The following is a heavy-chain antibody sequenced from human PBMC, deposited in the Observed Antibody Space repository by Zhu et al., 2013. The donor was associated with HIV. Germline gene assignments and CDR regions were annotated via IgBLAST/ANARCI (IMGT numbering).Heavy chain of an antibody. V-gene: IGHV1-18*01. CDR1: GYIFSNYG. J-gene: IGHJ4*02. CDR3: ARDFDFWSGVVKTGYFDY. CDR2: IGADNGHT. Sequence: QAQLVQSGGEVKKPGASVKVSCKASGYIFSNYGISWVRQAPGQGLEWMGWIGADNGHTKSAQQLQGRVTMTTDTFTRTAYMELRGLRSDDTAVYYCARDFDFWSGVVKTGYFDYWGQGTLVTVSS. D-gene: IGHD3-3*01.